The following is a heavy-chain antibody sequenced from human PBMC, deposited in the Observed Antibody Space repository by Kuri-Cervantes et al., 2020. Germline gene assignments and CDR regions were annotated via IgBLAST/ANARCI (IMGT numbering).Heavy chain of an antibody. CDR3: AREGPNVLSS. CDR2: INTNTGNP. CDR1: GYTFTNYA. J-gene: IGHJ5*02. V-gene: IGHV7-4-1*02. Sequence: ASMKVSCKATGYTFTNYAMNWVRQAPGQGLEWMGWINTNTGNPTYAQGFTGLFVFSLDTSVSTAYLQISSLKAEDTAVYYCAREGPNVLSSWGQGTLVTVSS.